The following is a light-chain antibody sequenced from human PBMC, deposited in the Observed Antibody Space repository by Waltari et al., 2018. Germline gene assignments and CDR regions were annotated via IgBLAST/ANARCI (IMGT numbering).Light chain of an antibody. CDR2: DAS. J-gene: IGKJ1*01. Sequence: EIVLTQSPGTLSLSPGERATLSCRASQGVGKSLAWYQHKPGQAPRLLIYDASSRATGIPDRFSGSGSGTDFSLTISRLEPEDFSVYYCQHYVTLPATFGQGTKVEV. CDR3: QHYVTLPAT. V-gene: IGKV3-20*01. CDR1: QGVGKS.